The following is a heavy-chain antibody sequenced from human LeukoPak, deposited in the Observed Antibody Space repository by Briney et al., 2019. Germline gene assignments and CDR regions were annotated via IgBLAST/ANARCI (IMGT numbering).Heavy chain of an antibody. CDR1: GFTFSNYG. Sequence: PGGTLRLSCAASGFTFSNYGMSWVRQAPGKGLEWVSSTTSSSSYIYYADSVKGRFTISRDNAKNSLYLQMNSLRAEDTAVYYCARDGGSSSWYSQSYYFDYWGQGTLVTVSS. D-gene: IGHD6-13*01. CDR3: ARDGGSSSWYSQSYYFDY. CDR2: TTSSSSYI. J-gene: IGHJ4*02. V-gene: IGHV3-21*06.